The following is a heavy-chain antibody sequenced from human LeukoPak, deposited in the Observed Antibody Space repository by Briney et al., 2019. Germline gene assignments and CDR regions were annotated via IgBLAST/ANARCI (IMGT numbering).Heavy chain of an antibody. V-gene: IGHV3-48*02. CDR3: ARDHDWAFDL. CDR2: INHDAEMI. CDR1: GFPFASYV. Sequence: PGGSLRLSCEGSGFPFASYVMSWVRQAPVKGLEWIAYINHDAEMIFYPDFVKGRFTISRDNAKKSLYLQMNALRYEDTAIYYCARDHDWAFDLWGQGTLVTVSS. D-gene: IGHD3-9*01. J-gene: IGHJ4*02.